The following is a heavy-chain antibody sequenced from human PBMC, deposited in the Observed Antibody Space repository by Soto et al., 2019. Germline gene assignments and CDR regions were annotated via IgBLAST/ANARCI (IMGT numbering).Heavy chain of an antibody. CDR3: ARGAAVAGSFDAFDI. D-gene: IGHD6-19*01. CDR1: GYTFTSYG. CDR2: ISAYNGNT. J-gene: IGHJ3*02. Sequence: GPVKVSCKASGYTFTSYGISWVRQAPGQGLEWMGWISAYNGNTNYAQKLQGRVTMTTDTSTSTAYMELRSLRSDDTAVYYCARGAAVAGSFDAFDIWGQGTMVTVSS. V-gene: IGHV1-18*01.